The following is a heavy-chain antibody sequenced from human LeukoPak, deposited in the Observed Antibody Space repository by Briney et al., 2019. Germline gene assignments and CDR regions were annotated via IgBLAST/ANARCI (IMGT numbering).Heavy chain of an antibody. CDR1: GGSISSGGYY. CDR3: ARSKGLGGNYFDY. Sequence: SQTLSLTCTVSGGSISSGGYYWSWIRQPPGKGLEWIGYIYHSGCTYYNPSLKSRVTISVDRSKNQFSLKLSSVTAADTAVYYCARSKGLGGNYFDYWGQGTLVTVSS. J-gene: IGHJ4*02. CDR2: IYHSGCT. D-gene: IGHD3-16*01. V-gene: IGHV4-30-2*01.